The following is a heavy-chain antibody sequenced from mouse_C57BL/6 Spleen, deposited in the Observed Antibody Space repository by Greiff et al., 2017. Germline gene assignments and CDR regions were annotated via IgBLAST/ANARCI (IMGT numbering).Heavy chain of an antibody. V-gene: IGHV1-15*01. J-gene: IGHJ3*01. CDR1: GYTFTDYE. D-gene: IGHD3-3*01. CDR3: TSSKLLGFGG. Sequence: QVQLQESGAELVRPGASVTLSCKASGYTFTDYEMHWVKQTPVHGLEWIGAIDPETGGTAYNQKFKGKAILTADKSSSTAYMELRSLASEDSAVYYCTSSKLLGFGGWGQVALVTVSA. CDR2: IDPETGGT.